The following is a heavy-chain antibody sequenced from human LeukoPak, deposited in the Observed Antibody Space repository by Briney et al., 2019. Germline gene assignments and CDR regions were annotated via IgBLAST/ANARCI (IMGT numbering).Heavy chain of an antibody. CDR1: GFTFSSYE. CDR3: ARGVQGYSYGENWFDP. V-gene: IGHV3-48*03. D-gene: IGHD5-18*01. J-gene: IGHJ5*02. Sequence: GGSLRLSCAASGFTFSSYEMNWVRQAPGKGLEWVSYISSSGSTIYYADSVEGRFTISRDNAKNSLYLQMNSLRAEDTAVYYCARGVQGYSYGENWFDPWGQGTLVTVSS. CDR2: ISSSGSTI.